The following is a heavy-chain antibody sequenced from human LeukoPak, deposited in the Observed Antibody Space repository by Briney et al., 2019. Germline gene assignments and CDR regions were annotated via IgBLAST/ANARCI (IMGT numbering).Heavy chain of an antibody. V-gene: IGHV1-18*01. CDR3: AREEADLRGGNYYYYGMDV. CDR2: ISAYNGNT. D-gene: IGHD6-25*01. CDR1: GYSFTSYG. Sequence: ASAKVSCNASGYSFTSYGISWMRHPPGQGLERMGWISAYNGNTNYAQKLQGRVNMTTDTSTSTAYMELRSMRSDDTAVYYCAREEADLRGGNYYYYGMDVWGQGTTVTVSS. J-gene: IGHJ6*02.